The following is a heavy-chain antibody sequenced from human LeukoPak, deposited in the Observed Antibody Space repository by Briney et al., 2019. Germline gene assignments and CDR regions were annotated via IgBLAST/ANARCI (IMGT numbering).Heavy chain of an antibody. J-gene: IGHJ4*02. CDR3: VKGQAGNFDY. V-gene: IGHV3-64D*06. CDR2: ISSNGGST. CDR1: GFTFSSYA. D-gene: IGHD6-19*01. Sequence: PGGSLRLSCSASGFTFSSYAMHWVRQAPGKGLEYVSAISSNGGSTYYAGSVKGRFTISRDNSRNTLYLQISSLRAEDTAVYYCVKGQAGNFDYWGQGTLVTVSS.